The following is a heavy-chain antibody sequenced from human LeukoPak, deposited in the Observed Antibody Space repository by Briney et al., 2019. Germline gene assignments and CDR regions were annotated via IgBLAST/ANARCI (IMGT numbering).Heavy chain of an antibody. J-gene: IGHJ4*02. D-gene: IGHD3-10*01. CDR1: GVTVSTNY. CDR2: IYADGGGGGT. V-gene: IGHV3-53*05. CDR3: AREGYYGSGSPPSLYFDY. Sequence: GGSLRLSCAVSGVTVSTNYMGWVRQAPGKGLEWVSVIYADGGGGGTYYADSVKGRFTISRDNSRSTLYLQMNSLRPEDTAIYYCAREGYYGSGSPPSLYFDYWGQGTLVTVSS.